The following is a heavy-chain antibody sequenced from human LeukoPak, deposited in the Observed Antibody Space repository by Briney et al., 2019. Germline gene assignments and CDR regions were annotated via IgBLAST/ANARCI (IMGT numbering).Heavy chain of an antibody. CDR3: AREGRGYSYGSDYYYGMDV. V-gene: IGHV4-4*02. Sequence: SETLSLTCAVSSGSISSTNWWSWVRQPPGKGLEWIGEIYHSGSTNNNPSLRSRVTISVDKSKNQFSLKLSSVTAADTAVYYCAREGRGYSYGSDYYYGMDVWGQGTTVTVSS. CDR1: SGSISSTNW. D-gene: IGHD5-18*01. J-gene: IGHJ6*02. CDR2: IYHSGST.